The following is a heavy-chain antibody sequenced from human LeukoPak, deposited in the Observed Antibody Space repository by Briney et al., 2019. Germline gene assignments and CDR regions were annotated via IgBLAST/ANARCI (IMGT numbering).Heavy chain of an antibody. Sequence: SETLSLTCTVSGGSISSSSYYWGWIRQPPGKGLEWIGSIYYSGSTYYNPSLKSRVTISVDTSKNQFSLKLSSVTAADTAVYYCARQAVRDRSGYYYGYYYMDVWGKGTTVTISS. V-gene: IGHV4-39*01. CDR1: GGSISSSSYY. D-gene: IGHD3-22*01. CDR3: ARQAVRDRSGYYYGYYYMDV. J-gene: IGHJ6*03. CDR2: IYYSGST.